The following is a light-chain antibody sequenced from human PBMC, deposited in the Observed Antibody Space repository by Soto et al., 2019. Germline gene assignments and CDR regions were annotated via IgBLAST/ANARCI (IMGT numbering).Light chain of an antibody. CDR3: CSHAGGSSWV. V-gene: IGLV2-11*01. CDR2: DVT. Sequence: QSALTQPRSVSGSPGQSVTISCTGTSGDVGAYDRVSWYQHHPTKAPKLIIYDVTNRPSGVPYRFSGSKSGSTASLIISGLQAEDEADYYCCSHAGGSSWVFGGGTKLTV. J-gene: IGLJ3*02. CDR1: SGDVGAYDR.